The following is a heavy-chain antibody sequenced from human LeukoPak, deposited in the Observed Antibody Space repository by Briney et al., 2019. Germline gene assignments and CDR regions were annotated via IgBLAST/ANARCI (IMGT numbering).Heavy chain of an antibody. D-gene: IGHD7-27*01. CDR1: GGSISSYY. V-gene: IGHV4-59*01. CDR3: ARDQSGSDAFDI. Sequence: SETLSLTCTVSGGSISSYYWSWIRQPPGKGLEWIGYIYNSRYTNYNPSLKSRVTISVDTSKNQLPLKMSSVTAADTAVYYCARDQSGSDAFDIWGQGTMVTVSS. J-gene: IGHJ3*02. CDR2: IYNSRYT.